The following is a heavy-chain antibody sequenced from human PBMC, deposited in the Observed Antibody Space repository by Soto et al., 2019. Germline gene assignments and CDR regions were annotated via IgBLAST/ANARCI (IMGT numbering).Heavy chain of an antibody. J-gene: IGHJ5*02. CDR3: ARGGGGDPRFLQWLLLWFDP. D-gene: IGHD3-3*01. CDR2: IHHSGGT. Sequence: PSETLSLTCSVSGGSFSGTYWSWIRQSPGKGLEWIGEIHHSGGTNYNPSLKSRVTISADTSKNQFSLHLTSVTAADTAVYYCARGGGGDPRFLQWLLLWFDPWGQGTLVTVSS. V-gene: IGHV4-34*01. CDR1: GGSFSGTY.